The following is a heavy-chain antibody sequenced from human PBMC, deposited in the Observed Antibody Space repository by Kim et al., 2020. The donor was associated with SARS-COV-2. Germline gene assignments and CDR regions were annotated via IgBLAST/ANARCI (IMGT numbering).Heavy chain of an antibody. Sequence: ASVKVSCKASGYTFDEFYIHWVRQAPGQGLEWMGRINPLGGRTNYEQKIQGRGTMTLDTSINTAYMELNSLTSDDTAIYYCARERGSGGAFDLWGQGTLV. J-gene: IGHJ3*01. D-gene: IGHD2-15*01. V-gene: IGHV1-2*06. CDR2: INPLGGRT. CDR1: GYTFDEFY. CDR3: ARERGSGGAFDL.